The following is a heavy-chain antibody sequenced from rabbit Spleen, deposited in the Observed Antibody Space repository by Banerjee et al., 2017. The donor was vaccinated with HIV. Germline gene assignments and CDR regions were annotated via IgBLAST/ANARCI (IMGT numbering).Heavy chain of an antibody. CDR2: INIVTGKS. D-gene: IGHD1-1*01. V-gene: IGHV1S45*01. CDR1: GFDFSNYG. CDR3: ARDLVAVIGWNFNL. J-gene: IGHJ4*01. Sequence: QEHLKESGGGLVQPGGSLKLSCKASGFDFSNYGVSWVRQAPGKGLEWIACINIVTGKSVYASWAKGRFIMSRTSSTTVTLQMTSLTAADTATYFCARDLVAVIGWNFNLWGPGTLVTVS.